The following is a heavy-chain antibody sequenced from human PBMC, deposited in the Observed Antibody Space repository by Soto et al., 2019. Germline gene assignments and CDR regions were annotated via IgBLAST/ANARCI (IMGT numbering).Heavy chain of an antibody. CDR3: ARSIAAAVDFDY. J-gene: IGHJ4*02. D-gene: IGHD6-13*01. Sequence: QVQLVQSGAEGKKPGASLKVSGKPSGYTFTSYGITWGRQAPGQGLEWMGWISAYSGSTNYAQKLQGRVTMTTDTSTSTAYMELRSLRSDDTAVYYCARSIAAAVDFDYWGQGTLVTVSS. CDR1: GYTFTSYG. CDR2: ISAYSGST. V-gene: IGHV1-18*01.